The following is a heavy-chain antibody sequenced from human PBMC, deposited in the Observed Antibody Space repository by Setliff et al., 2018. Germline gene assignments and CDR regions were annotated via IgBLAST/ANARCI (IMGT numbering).Heavy chain of an antibody. CDR2: IYIGGSA. J-gene: IGHJ3*01. CDR3: AREVGTSTSSDAFDV. Sequence: SETLSLTCTVSGGSLSSYFWSWVRQPAGKGLEWIGHIYIGGSANYNPSLKSRVTMSIDTSKNQFSLKLSSVTAADTAVYYCAREVGTSTSSDAFDVWGQGMMVTVSS. CDR1: GGSLSSYF. V-gene: IGHV4-4*07. D-gene: IGHD1-26*01.